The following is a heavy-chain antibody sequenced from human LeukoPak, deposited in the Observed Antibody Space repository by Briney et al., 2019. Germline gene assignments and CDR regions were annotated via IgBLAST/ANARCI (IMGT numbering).Heavy chain of an antibody. CDR1: GFTFSDYY. Sequence: GGSLRLSCAASGFTFSDYYMSWIRQAPGKGLVWVSRINSDGSSTSYADSVKGRFTISRDNAKNTLYLQMNSLRAEDTAVYYCARGGFGEFYYYYMDVWGKGTTVTVPS. J-gene: IGHJ6*03. V-gene: IGHV3-74*01. D-gene: IGHD3-10*01. CDR3: ARGGFGEFYYYYMDV. CDR2: INSDGSST.